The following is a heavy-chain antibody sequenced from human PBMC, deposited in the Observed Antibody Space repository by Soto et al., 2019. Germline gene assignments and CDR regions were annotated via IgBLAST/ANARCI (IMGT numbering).Heavy chain of an antibody. Sequence: GGSLRLSCAASGFTFSSYAMSWVRQAPGKGLEWVSAISGSGGSTYYADSVKGRFTISRDNSKNTLYLQMNSLRAEDTAVYYCASSYYDFWSGYYDYYYGMDVWGQGTTVTVSS. CDR3: ASSYYDFWSGYYDYYYGMDV. D-gene: IGHD3-3*01. CDR2: ISGSGGST. V-gene: IGHV3-23*01. J-gene: IGHJ6*02. CDR1: GFTFSSYA.